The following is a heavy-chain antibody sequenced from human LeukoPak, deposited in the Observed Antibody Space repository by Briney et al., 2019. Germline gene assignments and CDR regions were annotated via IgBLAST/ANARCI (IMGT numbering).Heavy chain of an antibody. V-gene: IGHV3-7*01. J-gene: IGHJ4*02. D-gene: IGHD6-19*01. CDR3: TRSRYNSGWDDC. Sequence: GGSLRLSCAASGFAFSSSWVSWVRQAPGKGLEWVANIKEDGSEKYYVDSVRGRFTISRDNAKNSLYLQMNSLRAEDTAVYYCTRSRYNSGWDDCWGQGTLVTVSS. CDR1: GFAFSSSW. CDR2: IKEDGSEK.